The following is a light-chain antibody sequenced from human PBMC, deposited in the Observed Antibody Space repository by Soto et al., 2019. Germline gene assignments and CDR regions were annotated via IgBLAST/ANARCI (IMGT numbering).Light chain of an antibody. V-gene: IGLV2-11*01. CDR1: SGDIGTYDH. J-gene: IGLJ1*01. CDR3: AAWDDSLNGHYV. Sequence: QSALTQPRSVSGSPGQSVTISCTGTSGDIGTYDHVSWYQQHPGKAPKLIIYAVSKRPSGVPDRFSGSKSGTSASLAISGLQSEDEADYHCAAWDDSLNGHYVFGTGTKVTVL. CDR2: AVS.